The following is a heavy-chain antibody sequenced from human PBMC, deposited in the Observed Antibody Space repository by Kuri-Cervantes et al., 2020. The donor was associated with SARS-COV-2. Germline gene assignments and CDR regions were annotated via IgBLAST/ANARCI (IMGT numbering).Heavy chain of an antibody. J-gene: IGHJ3*02. CDR3: AREVGYCDSGRCYGLDAFDI. Sequence: SETLSLTCAVYGGSFSDYYWTWIRQPPGKGLEWIGEINHTGSTNYNPSLKSRVTISVDTSKNQFSLKLSSVTAADTAVYYCAREVGYCDSGRCYGLDAFDIWGQGTMVTVSS. D-gene: IGHD2-2*01. CDR1: GGSFSDYY. CDR2: INHTGST. V-gene: IGHV4-34*01.